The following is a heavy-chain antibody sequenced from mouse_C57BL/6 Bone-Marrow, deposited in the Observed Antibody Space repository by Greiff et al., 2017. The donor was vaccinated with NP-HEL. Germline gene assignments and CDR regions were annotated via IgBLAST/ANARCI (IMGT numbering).Heavy chain of an antibody. CDR2: ISSGGDYI. Sequence: EVHLVESGEGLVKPGGSLKLSCAASGFTFSSYAMSWVRQTPEKRLEWVAYISSGGDYIYYADTVKGRFTISRDNARNTLYLQMSSLKSEDTAMYYCTRDYYGSSYSFDYWGQGTTLTVSS. J-gene: IGHJ2*01. V-gene: IGHV5-9-1*02. CDR3: TRDYYGSSYSFDY. D-gene: IGHD1-1*01. CDR1: GFTFSSYA.